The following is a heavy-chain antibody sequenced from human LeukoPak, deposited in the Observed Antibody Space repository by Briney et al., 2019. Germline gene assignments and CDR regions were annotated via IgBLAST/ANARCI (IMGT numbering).Heavy chain of an antibody. CDR3: AREPGIAARQYYFDY. V-gene: IGHV4-4*02. J-gene: IGHJ4*02. Sequence: SGTLSLTCAVSGGSISSSNWWSWVRQPPGKGLEWIGEIYHSGSTNYNPSLKSRVTISVDKSKNQFSLKLSSVTAADTAVYYCAREPGIAARQYYFDYWGQGTLVTVSS. D-gene: IGHD6-6*01. CDR2: IYHSGST. CDR1: GGSISSSNW.